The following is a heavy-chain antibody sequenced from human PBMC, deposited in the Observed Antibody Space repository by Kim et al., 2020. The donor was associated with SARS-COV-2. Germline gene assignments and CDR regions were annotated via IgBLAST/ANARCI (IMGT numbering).Heavy chain of an antibody. CDR1: GFTFSSYA. D-gene: IGHD4-17*01. CDR2: ISYDGSNK. V-gene: IGHV3-30*04. J-gene: IGHJ5*02. CDR3: ARDLSGYGDL. Sequence: GGSLRLSCAASGFTFSSYAMHWVRQAPGKGLEWVAVISYDGSNKYYADSVKGRFTISRDNSKNTLYLQMNSLRAEDTAVYYCARDLSGYGDLWGQGTLVTGSS.